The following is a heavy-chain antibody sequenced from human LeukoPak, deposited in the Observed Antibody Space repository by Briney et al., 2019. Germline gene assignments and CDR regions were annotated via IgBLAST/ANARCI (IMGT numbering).Heavy chain of an antibody. D-gene: IGHD4-23*01. Sequence: GGSLRLSCAASGFTFSSYSMNWVRQAPGKGLEWVSSISSSSYIYYADSVKGRFTISRDNAKNSLYLQMNSLRAEDTAVYYCARVGNSKTRERLDYWGQGTLVTVSS. CDR2: ISSSSYI. J-gene: IGHJ4*02. CDR3: ARVGNSKTRERLDY. CDR1: GFTFSSYS. V-gene: IGHV3-21*01.